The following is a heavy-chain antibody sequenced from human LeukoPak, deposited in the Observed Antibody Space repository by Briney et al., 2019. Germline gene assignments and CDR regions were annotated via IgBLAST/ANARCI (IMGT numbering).Heavy chain of an antibody. CDR1: GFTFSGSA. J-gene: IGHJ6*02. D-gene: IGHD3-22*01. CDR3: TTAPKDSSAYYPYYYYGMDV. V-gene: IGHV3-73*01. CDR2: IRSKANSYAT. Sequence: GGSLKLSCAASGFTFSGSAMHWVRQASGKGLEWVGRIRSKANSYATAYAASVKGRFTISRDDSKNTAYLQMNSLKTEDTAVYYCTTAPKDSSAYYPYYYYGMDVWGQGTTVTVSS.